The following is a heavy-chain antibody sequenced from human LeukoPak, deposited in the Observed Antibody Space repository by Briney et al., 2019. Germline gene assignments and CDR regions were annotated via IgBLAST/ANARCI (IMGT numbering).Heavy chain of an antibody. Sequence: GGSLRLSCAAFGFTFDDYGMSWVRQAPGKELEWVSGINWNGGSTGYPDSVKGRFTISRDNAKNSLYLQMNNLRAEDTALYYCARIYSSGWYTFGWWDYWGQGTLVTVSS. CDR2: INWNGGST. CDR1: GFTFDDYG. J-gene: IGHJ4*02. D-gene: IGHD6-19*01. V-gene: IGHV3-20*04. CDR3: ARIYSSGWYTFGWWDY.